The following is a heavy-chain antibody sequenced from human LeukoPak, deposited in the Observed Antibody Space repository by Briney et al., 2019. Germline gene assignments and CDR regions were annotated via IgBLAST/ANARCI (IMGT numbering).Heavy chain of an antibody. D-gene: IGHD2-15*01. CDR3: SRHVGGQSRNYYYYIDV. V-gene: IGHV3-7*01. Sequence: GGSLKLSCAASGFTFNSYWMTWVRQAPGKGLEWVANIKQDGSENYYVDSVKGRFSISRDNAKNSLYLQMNSLRAEDTAVYYCSRHVGGQSRNYYYYIDVWGKGTTVTVSS. J-gene: IGHJ6*03. CDR2: IKQDGSEN. CDR1: GFTFNSYW.